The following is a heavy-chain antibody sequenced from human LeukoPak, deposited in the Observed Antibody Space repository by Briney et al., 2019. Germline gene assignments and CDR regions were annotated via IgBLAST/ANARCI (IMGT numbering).Heavy chain of an antibody. D-gene: IGHD6-13*01. CDR2: IYHSGST. V-gene: IGHV4-39*01. Sequence: SETLSLTCIVSGGSISSSNYYWGWIRQPPGKGLEWIGSIYHSGSTYYNPSLKSRVTISVDTSKNQFSLKLSSVTAADTAVYYCARQEQQLIYNWFDPWGQGTLVTVSS. J-gene: IGHJ5*02. CDR3: ARQEQQLIYNWFDP. CDR1: GGSISSSNYY.